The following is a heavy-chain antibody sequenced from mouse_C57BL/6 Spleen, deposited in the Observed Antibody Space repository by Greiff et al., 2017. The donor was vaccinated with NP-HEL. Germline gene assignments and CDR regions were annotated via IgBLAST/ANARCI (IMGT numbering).Heavy chain of an antibody. CDR2: INPNNGGT. V-gene: IGHV1-26*01. CDR1: GYTFTDYY. J-gene: IGHJ4*01. CDR3: ARTALLYYAMDY. Sequence: EVQLQQSGPELVKPGASVKISCKASGYTFTDYYMNWVKQSHGKSLEWIGDINPNNGGTSYNQKFKGKATLTVDKSSSTAYMELRSLTSEDSAVYYCARTALLYYAMDYWGQGTSVTVSS.